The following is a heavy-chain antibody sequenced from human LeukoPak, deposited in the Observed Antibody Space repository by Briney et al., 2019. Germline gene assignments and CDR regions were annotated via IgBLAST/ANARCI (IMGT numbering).Heavy chain of an antibody. Sequence: PSETLSLTCAVYGGSFSGYYWSWIRQPPGKGLEWIGEINHGGSTNYNPSLKSRVTISVDTSKNQFSLKLSSVTAADTAVYYCARGNTSPYGMDVWGQGSTVTVSS. D-gene: IGHD2-2*01. J-gene: IGHJ6*02. CDR1: GGSFSGYY. CDR3: ARGNTSPYGMDV. V-gene: IGHV4-34*01. CDR2: INHGGST.